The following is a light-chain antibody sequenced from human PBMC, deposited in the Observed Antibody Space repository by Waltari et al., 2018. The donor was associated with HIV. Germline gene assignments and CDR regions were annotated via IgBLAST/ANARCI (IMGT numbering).Light chain of an antibody. Sequence: QSALTQPPSASGSPGQSVTISCTGTSSAAGAYKLFPWYQQHPGKAPKLMIYEVNKRPSGVPDRFSVSKSGNTASLTVSGLQAEDEADYYCSSYAGSNNFKVFGGGTKLTVL. CDR1: SSAAGAYKL. V-gene: IGLV2-8*01. CDR3: SSYAGSNNFKV. J-gene: IGLJ2*01. CDR2: EVN.